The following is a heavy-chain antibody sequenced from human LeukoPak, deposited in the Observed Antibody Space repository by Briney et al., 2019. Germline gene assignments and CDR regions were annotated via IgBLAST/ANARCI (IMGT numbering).Heavy chain of an antibody. V-gene: IGHV4-61*01. CDR1: GGSISSSTYY. CDR2: INYSGST. Sequence: SETLSLTCTVSGGSISSSTYYWSWIRQPPGKGLQWIGYINYSGSTKYNPSLKSRVSISVDTSKNQFSLRLTSVTAADTAMYYCARCWDYWGQGTLVTVSS. J-gene: IGHJ4*02. CDR3: ARCWDY.